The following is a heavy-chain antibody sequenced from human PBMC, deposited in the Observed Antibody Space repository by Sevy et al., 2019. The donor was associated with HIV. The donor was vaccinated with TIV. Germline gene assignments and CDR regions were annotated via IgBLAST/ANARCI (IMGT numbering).Heavy chain of an antibody. Sequence: ASVKVSCKASGGTFSSYAIIWVRQAPGQGLEWMGGIIPIFGTANYAQKFQGRVTITADESTSTAYMELSSRRSEDTAVYYCARDKPGLDAFDIWGQGTMVTVSS. CDR1: GGTFSSYA. CDR3: ARDKPGLDAFDI. J-gene: IGHJ3*02. V-gene: IGHV1-69*13. CDR2: IIPIFGTA.